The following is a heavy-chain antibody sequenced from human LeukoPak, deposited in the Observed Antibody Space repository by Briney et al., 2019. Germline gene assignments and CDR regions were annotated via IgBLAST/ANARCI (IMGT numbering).Heavy chain of an antibody. J-gene: IGHJ4*02. CDR3: ARDYGEVTFDY. D-gene: IGHD2-21*02. Sequence: PSETLSLTCTVPGGSISSYYWSWIRQPPGKGLEWIGYIYYSGSTNYNPSLKSRVTISVDASKNQFSLKLSSVTAADTAVYYCARDYGEVTFDYWGQGTLVTVSS. V-gene: IGHV4-59*01. CDR1: GGSISSYY. CDR2: IYYSGST.